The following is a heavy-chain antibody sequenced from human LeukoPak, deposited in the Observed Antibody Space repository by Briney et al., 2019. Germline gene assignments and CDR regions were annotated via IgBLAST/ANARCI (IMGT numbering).Heavy chain of an antibody. J-gene: IGHJ5*01. Sequence: GGSLRLSCAASGFSFSTYSMNWVRKAPGKGLEWVSSITSSSEYIYYADSLKGRLTISRDNAKNSLFLQMHSLTVEDTAVYYCARRPPGYCSSNTCRNWFDSWGQGTLVTVSS. CDR3: ARRPPGYCSSNTCRNWFDS. CDR2: ITSSSEYI. V-gene: IGHV3-21*01. D-gene: IGHD2-2*01. CDR1: GFSFSTYS.